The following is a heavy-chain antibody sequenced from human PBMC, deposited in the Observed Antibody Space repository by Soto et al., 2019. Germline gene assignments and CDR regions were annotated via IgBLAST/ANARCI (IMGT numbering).Heavy chain of an antibody. Sequence: EVQLVESGGGLVQPGGSLRLSCAASGSTFSSYWMSWVRQAPGKGLEWVANIKQDGSEKYYVDSVKGRFTISRDNAKNSLYLQMNSLRAEDTAVYYCATDGYYGHYYGMDVWGQGTTVTVSS. CDR3: ATDGYYGHYYGMDV. CDR1: GSTFSSYW. J-gene: IGHJ6*02. V-gene: IGHV3-7*01. D-gene: IGHD3-10*01. CDR2: IKQDGSEK.